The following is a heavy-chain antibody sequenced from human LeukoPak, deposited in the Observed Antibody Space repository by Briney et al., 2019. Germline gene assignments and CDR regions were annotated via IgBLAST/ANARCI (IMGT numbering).Heavy chain of an antibody. J-gene: IGHJ4*02. V-gene: IGHV3-23*01. Sequence: PGGSLRLSCAASGFTFSSYAMSWVRQAPGKGLGWVSAISGSGGSTYYADSVKGRFTTSRDKAKNSLYRQMNSLRAEDTAVYYCARRFDSWGQGTLVTVSS. CDR3: ARRFDS. CDR1: GFTFSSYA. CDR2: ISGSGGST.